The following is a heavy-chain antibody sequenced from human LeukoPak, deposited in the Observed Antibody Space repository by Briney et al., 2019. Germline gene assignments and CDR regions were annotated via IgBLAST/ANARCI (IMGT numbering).Heavy chain of an antibody. J-gene: IGHJ4*02. Sequence: GGSLRLSCAASGFTFSDHYMDWVRQAPGKGLEWVGRCRNKANSYTTEYAASVEGRFTISRDDSKNSLYQQMNSLKAEDTAVYYCAGEAGSYGPVVYWGQGTLVTVSS. CDR1: GFTFSDHY. V-gene: IGHV3-72*01. CDR2: CRNKANSYTT. CDR3: AGEAGSYGPVVY. D-gene: IGHD3-10*01.